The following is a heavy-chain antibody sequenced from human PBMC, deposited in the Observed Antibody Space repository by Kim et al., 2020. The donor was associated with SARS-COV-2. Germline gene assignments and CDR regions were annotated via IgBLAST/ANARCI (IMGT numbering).Heavy chain of an antibody. D-gene: IGHD2-2*01. V-gene: IGHV3-9*01. J-gene: IGHJ3*02. CDR3: AKDSKLLSKGGAFDI. Sequence: DSVKGRFTISRDNAKNSLYLQMNSLRAEDTALYYCAKDSKLLSKGGAFDIWGQGTMVTVSS.